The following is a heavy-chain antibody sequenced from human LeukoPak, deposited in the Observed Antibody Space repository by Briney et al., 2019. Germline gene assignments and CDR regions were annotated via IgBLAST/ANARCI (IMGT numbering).Heavy chain of an antibody. V-gene: IGHV5-51*01. CDR2: AFTGNWDT. Sequence: GESLKIPRRGSGYISSSYWIGWLVRMPAGGLVGLVLAFTGNWDTTYNPSFQGQVTNSADKPISTAYLQWRSLKDSDTAMYYCARQGPRPSLTGGSAIDIWGQGTMVTVSS. CDR1: GYISSSYW. CDR3: ARQGPRPSLTGGSAIDI. J-gene: IGHJ3*02. D-gene: IGHD3-9*01.